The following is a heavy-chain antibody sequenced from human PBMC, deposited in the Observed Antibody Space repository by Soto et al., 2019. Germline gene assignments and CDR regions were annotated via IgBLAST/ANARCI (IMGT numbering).Heavy chain of an antibody. D-gene: IGHD3-3*01. Sequence: GGSLRLSCAASGFTFSSYAMSWVRQAPGKGLEWVSAISGSGGSTYYADSVKGRFTISRDNSKNTLYLQMNSLRAEDTAVYYCAKWASEWLLRFGHTSDYYYGMDVCGQGPTVTVSS. CDR3: AKWASEWLLRFGHTSDYYYGMDV. J-gene: IGHJ6*02. V-gene: IGHV3-23*01. CDR1: GFTFSSYA. CDR2: ISGSGGST.